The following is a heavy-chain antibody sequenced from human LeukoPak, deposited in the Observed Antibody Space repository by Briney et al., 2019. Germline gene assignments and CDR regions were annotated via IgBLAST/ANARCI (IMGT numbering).Heavy chain of an antibody. V-gene: IGHV4-4*09. Sequence: PSETLSLTCTVPGGSISSYYWSWIRQPPGKGLEWIGYIYTSGSTNYNPSLKSRVTISVDTSKNQFSLKLSSVTAADTAVYYCARRGSGSYSYYYYMDVWGKGTTVTVSS. J-gene: IGHJ6*03. D-gene: IGHD1-26*01. CDR3: ARRGSGSYSYYYYMDV. CDR1: GGSISSYY. CDR2: IYTSGST.